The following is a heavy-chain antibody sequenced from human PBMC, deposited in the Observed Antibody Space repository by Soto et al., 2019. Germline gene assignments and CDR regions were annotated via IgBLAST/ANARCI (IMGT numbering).Heavy chain of an antibody. D-gene: IGHD3-10*01. J-gene: IGHJ4*02. CDR3: ARGYGEIPGY. CDR1: GDSISILGYY. Sequence: PSETLSLTCTVPGDSISILGYYWSWIRQHPGKGLEWIGYISSRGSTYYNPSLMSRVTISVDTSKNQFSLKLRSVTAADTAVYYCARGYGEIPGYWGQGTLVTVS. V-gene: IGHV4-31*03. CDR2: ISSRGST.